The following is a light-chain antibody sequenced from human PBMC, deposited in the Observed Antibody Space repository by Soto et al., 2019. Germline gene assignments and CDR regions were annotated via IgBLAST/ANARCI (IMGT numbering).Light chain of an antibody. CDR1: QGVNNW. CDR2: TVS. V-gene: IGKV1-12*01. J-gene: IGKJ4*01. Sequence: DIQMTQSPSSVSASVGDSVTITCRASQGVNNWLAWYQQIPGKAPKVLISTVSSLQSGVPPRFSGSGSGTDFTLTISSLQPEDFATYYCQQSKSFPLTFGGGTKV. CDR3: QQSKSFPLT.